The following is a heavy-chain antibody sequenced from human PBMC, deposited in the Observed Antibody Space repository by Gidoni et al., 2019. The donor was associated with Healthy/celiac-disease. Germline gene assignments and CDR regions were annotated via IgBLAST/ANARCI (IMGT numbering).Heavy chain of an antibody. J-gene: IGHJ4*02. CDR2: INHSGST. V-gene: IGHV4-34*01. D-gene: IGHD3-16*02. CDR3: ARVWVYDYVWGSYQLPVYFYFDY. Sequence: IGEINHSGSTNYNPSLKSRVTISVDTSKNQFSLKLSSVTAADTAVYYCARVWVYDYVWGSYQLPVYFYFDYWGQGTLVTVSS.